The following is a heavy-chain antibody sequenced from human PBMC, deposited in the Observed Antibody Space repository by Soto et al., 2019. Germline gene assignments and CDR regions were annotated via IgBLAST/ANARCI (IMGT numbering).Heavy chain of an antibody. CDR1: GGSVTGYY. Sequence: PSETLSLTCDVHGGSVTGYYWCWIRNPPGKGLERIGVVSNCGSTNYNHSPTIQVPISPATSTNQFSLNLTSVTAADTAFYYCTRVPMMYYGAGTYGYFDSWGQGTLVTVSS. CDR3: TRVPMMYYGAGTYGYFDS. D-gene: IGHD3-10*01. CDR2: VSNCGST. J-gene: IGHJ4*02. V-gene: IGHV4-34*01.